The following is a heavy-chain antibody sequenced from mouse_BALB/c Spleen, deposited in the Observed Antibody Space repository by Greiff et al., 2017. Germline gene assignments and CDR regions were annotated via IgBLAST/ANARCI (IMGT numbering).Heavy chain of an antibody. V-gene: IGHV1S22*01. D-gene: IGHD3-3*01. CDR2: IYPGSGST. CDR1: GYTFTSYW. CDR3: TRSGLGYYFDY. Sequence: LQQPGSELVRPGASVKLSCKASGYTFTSYWMHWVKQRHGQGLEWIGNIYPGSGSTNYDEKFKSKGTLTVDTSSSTAYMHLSSLTSEDSAVYYCTRSGLGYYFDYWGQGTTLTVSS. J-gene: IGHJ2*01.